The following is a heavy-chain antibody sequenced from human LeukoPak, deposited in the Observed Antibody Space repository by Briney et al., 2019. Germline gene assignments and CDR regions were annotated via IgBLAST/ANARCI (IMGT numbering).Heavy chain of an antibody. CDR3: TRSLMD. J-gene: IGHJ4*02. CDR1: GITLSGYW. V-gene: IGHV3-74*01. CDR2: INFDGSDT. Sequence: GGSLRLSCAASGITLSGYWMHWVRQAPGKGLVWVSRINFDGSDTSYADFVKGRFTISRDNAKNTLFLQMNSLRAEDTAVYSCTRSLMDWGQGIRVTVSS. D-gene: IGHD3-16*01.